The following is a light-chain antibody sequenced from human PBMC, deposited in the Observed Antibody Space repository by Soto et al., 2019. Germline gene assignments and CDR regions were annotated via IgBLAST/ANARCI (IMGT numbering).Light chain of an antibody. CDR1: SSDVGHYNY. Sequence: QSALTQPASVSGSPGQSITISCTGTSSDVGHYNYVSWYQQHPGKAPKLMIYDVSNRPSGVSNRSSGSKSGNTASLTISGLQAEDEADYYCSSYTSSSTRVFGGGTKLTVL. V-gene: IGLV2-14*01. CDR3: SSYTSSSTRV. J-gene: IGLJ2*01. CDR2: DVS.